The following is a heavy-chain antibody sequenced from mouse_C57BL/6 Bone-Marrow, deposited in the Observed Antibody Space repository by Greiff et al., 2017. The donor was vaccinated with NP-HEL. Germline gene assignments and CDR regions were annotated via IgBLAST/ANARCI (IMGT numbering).Heavy chain of an antibody. V-gene: IGHV1-19*01. D-gene: IGHD1-1*01. J-gene: IGHJ1*03. Sequence: EVQLQQSGPVLVKPGASVKMSCKASGYTFTDYYMNWVKQSHGKSLEWIGVINPYNGGTSYNQKFKGKATLTVDKSSSTAYMELNSLTSEDSAVYYCARSLYYYGISSWYFDVWGTGTTVTVSS. CDR2: INPYNGGT. CDR1: GYTFTDYY. CDR3: ARSLYYYGISSWYFDV.